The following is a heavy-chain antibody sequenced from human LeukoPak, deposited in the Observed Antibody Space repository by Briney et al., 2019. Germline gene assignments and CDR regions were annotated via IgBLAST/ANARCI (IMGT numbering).Heavy chain of an antibody. D-gene: IGHD6-13*01. CDR3: AKAYSSSLYGDAFHI. CDR1: GFTFRFYS. CDR2: ISGDASVS. V-gene: IGHV3-23*01. J-gene: IGHJ3*02. Sequence: PGGSLRLSCAGSGFTFRFYSMTWVRQAPGKGLEWVSGISGDASVSKHADSVKGRFNISRDNSKNTLYLQLTSLRVEDTAIYYCAKAYSSSLYGDAFHIWGEGTMVTASP.